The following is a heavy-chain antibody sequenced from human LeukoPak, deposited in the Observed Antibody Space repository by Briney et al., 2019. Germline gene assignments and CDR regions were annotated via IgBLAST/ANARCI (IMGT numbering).Heavy chain of an antibody. CDR2: IIPIFGTA. V-gene: IGHV1-69*13. D-gene: IGHD2-15*01. CDR3: ARDHCSGGSCYGAPGAFDI. Sequence: SVKVSCKASGYTFTSYDISWVRQAPGQGLEWMGGIIPIFGTANYAQKFQGRVTITADESTSTAYMELSSLRSEDTAVYYCARDHCSGGSCYGAPGAFDIWGQGTMVTVSS. CDR1: GYTFTSYD. J-gene: IGHJ3*02.